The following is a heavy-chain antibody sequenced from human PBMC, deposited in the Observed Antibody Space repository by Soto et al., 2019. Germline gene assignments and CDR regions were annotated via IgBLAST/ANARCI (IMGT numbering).Heavy chain of an antibody. CDR2: ISYDGSNK. V-gene: IGHV3-30*18. D-gene: IGHD3-10*01. Sequence: LRLSCAASGFTFSSYGMHWVRHAPGNGLEWVAVISYDGSNKYYADSVKGRFTISRDNSKNTLYLQMNSLRAEDTAVYYCAKGTSITMVRGALPSFDPWGQGTLVTVSS. CDR3: AKGTSITMVRGALPSFDP. CDR1: GFTFSSYG. J-gene: IGHJ5*02.